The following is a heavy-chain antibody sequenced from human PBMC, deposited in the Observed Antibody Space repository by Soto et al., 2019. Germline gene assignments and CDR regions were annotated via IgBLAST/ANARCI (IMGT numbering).Heavy chain of an antibody. CDR3: ARARWYDAFNV. D-gene: IGHD2-15*01. CDR2: VYHGGNT. J-gene: IGHJ3*01. Sequence: PSETLSLTCAVSGFSISSGNYWGWIRKHPGKGLEWIGSVYHGGNTYYNPSLKSRVSISIDLSKNQFSLKLTSVTAADTAAYYRARARWYDAFNVWGQGTVVTVSS. CDR1: GFSISSGNY. V-gene: IGHV4-38-2*01.